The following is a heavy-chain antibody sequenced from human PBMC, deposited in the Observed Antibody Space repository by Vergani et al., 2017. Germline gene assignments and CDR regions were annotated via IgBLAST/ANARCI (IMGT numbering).Heavy chain of an antibody. CDR3: ATKDAPEVVPAALFI. V-gene: IGHV3-23*01. CDR1: GFTFSSYA. D-gene: IGHD2-2*01. J-gene: IGHJ3*02. Sequence: EVQLLESGGGLVQPGGSLRLSCAASGFTFSSYAMSWVRQAPGKGLEWVSAISGSGGSTYYADSVKGRFTISRYNSKNTLYLQMNSLRAEDTAVYYCATKDAPEVVPAALFIWGQGTMVTVSS. CDR2: ISGSGGST.